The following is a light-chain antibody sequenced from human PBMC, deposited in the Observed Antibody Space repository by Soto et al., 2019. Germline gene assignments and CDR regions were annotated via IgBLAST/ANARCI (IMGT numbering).Light chain of an antibody. CDR1: QSISSW. V-gene: IGKV1-5*03. CDR3: QQYNSSPWT. J-gene: IGKJ1*01. CDR2: KAS. Sequence: DIQMTQSPSTLSASVGDRVTTTCRASQSISSWLAWYQQKPGKAPKLLIYKASSLESGVPSRFSGSGSGTEFTLTISSLQPDDFATYYCQQYNSSPWTFGQGTKVEIK.